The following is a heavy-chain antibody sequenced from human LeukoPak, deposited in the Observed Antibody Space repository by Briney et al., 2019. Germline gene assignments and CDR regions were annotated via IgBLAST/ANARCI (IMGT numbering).Heavy chain of an antibody. Sequence: GGSLRLSCAASGFTFSSYGMHWVRQAPGKGLEWVAVISYDGSNKYYADSVKGRFTISRDNSKNTLYLQMNSLRAEDTAVYYCAIASGYSYGPGAFDIWGQGTMVTVSS. CDR3: AIASGYSYGPGAFDI. D-gene: IGHD5-18*01. V-gene: IGHV3-30*03. CDR2: ISYDGSNK. J-gene: IGHJ3*02. CDR1: GFTFSSYG.